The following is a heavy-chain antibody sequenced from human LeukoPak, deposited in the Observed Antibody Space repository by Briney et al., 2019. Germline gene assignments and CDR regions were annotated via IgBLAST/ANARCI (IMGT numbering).Heavy chain of an antibody. J-gene: IGHJ4*02. Sequence: GGSLRLSCAASGFTFSSYSMNWVRQAPGKGLEWVSSISSSSSYIYYADSVKGRFTISRDNAKNSLYLQMNSLRAEDTAVYYCARGWFGEIGQLDYWGQGTLVTVSS. V-gene: IGHV3-21*01. CDR1: GFTFSSYS. CDR3: ARGWFGEIGQLDY. D-gene: IGHD3-10*01. CDR2: ISSSSSYI.